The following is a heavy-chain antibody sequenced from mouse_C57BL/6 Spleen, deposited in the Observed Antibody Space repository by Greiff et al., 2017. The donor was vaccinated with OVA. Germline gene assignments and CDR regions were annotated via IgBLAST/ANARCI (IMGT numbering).Heavy chain of an antibody. D-gene: IGHD1-3*01. CDR2: IYPRNGGT. J-gene: IGHJ4*01. V-gene: IGHV1-53*01. CDR1: GYTFTSYW. CDR3: ASDPEGCSSYYAMDY. Sequence: QVQLQQPGTELVKPGASVKLSCKASGYTFTSYWMNWVKQRPGPGLEWIGNIYPRNGGTNYNEKFKSKATLTVDKSSSTAYMQLSSLTSEDSAVXYCASDPEGCSSYYAMDYWGQGTSVTVSS.